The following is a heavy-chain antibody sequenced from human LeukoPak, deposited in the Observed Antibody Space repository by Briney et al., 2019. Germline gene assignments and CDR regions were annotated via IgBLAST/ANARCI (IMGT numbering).Heavy chain of an antibody. D-gene: IGHD6-13*01. CDR1: GYSISRGYY. V-gene: IGHV4-38-2*02. CDR3: AKDSGSSSWSYFLDY. CDR2: IYQSGST. Sequence: SETLSLTCTVSGYSISRGYYWGWIRQPPGKGLEWIGSIYQSGSTYYNPSLKSRVTISVDTSKNQFSLKLSSVTAADTALYYCAKDSGSSSWSYFLDYWGQGTLVTVSS. J-gene: IGHJ4*02.